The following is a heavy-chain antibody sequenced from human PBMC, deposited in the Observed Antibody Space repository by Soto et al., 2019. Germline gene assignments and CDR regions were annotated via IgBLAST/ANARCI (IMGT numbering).Heavy chain of an antibody. D-gene: IGHD3-3*01. V-gene: IGHV1-2*04. J-gene: IGHJ4*02. CDR3: ARDGDFWSGYYVFDY. CDR1: GYTFTGYY. Sequence: ASVKVSCKASGYTFTGYYMHLVRQAPGQGLEWMGWINPNSGGTNYAQKFQGWVTMTRDTSISTAYMELSRLRSDDTAVYYCARDGDFWSGYYVFDYWGQGTLVTVSS. CDR2: INPNSGGT.